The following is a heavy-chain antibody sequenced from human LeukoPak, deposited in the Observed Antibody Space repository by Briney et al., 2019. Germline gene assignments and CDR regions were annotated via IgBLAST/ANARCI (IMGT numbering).Heavy chain of an antibody. CDR1: GYSISRGYY. D-gene: IGHD3-22*01. Sequence: SETPSLTCTVFGYSISRGYYWGWIRQPPGKGLEWIGSIHHVGGSNYNPSLKSRVTISMDTSRDQVALKLTSVTAADTAVYYCARAWHDSSGYYYYFDYWGQGTLVTVSS. CDR2: IHHVGGS. V-gene: IGHV4-38-2*02. CDR3: ARAWHDSSGYYYYFDY. J-gene: IGHJ4*02.